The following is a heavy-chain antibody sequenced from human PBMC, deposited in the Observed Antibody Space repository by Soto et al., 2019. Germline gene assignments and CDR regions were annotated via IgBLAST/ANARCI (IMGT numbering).Heavy chain of an antibody. CDR1: GGSISSGGYY. D-gene: IGHD4-17*01. CDR2: IYYSGST. Sequence: SETLSLTCTVSGGSISSGGYYWSWIRQHPGKGLEWIGYIYYSGSTYYNPSLKSRVTISIDTSKNQFSLKLSSVTAADTAVYYCARVHGDYYFDYWGQGTLVTVSS. CDR3: ARVHGDYYFDY. J-gene: IGHJ4*02. V-gene: IGHV4-30-4*08.